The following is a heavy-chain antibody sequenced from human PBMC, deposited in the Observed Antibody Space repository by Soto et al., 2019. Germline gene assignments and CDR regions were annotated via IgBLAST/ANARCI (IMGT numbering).Heavy chain of an antibody. V-gene: IGHV4-59*01. CDR3: ARDLDRWYFDY. D-gene: IGHD2-15*01. Sequence: SETLSLTCTVSGGSISSYYLSWIRQPPGKGLEWIGYTYYSGSTNYNPSLKSRVTISVDTSKNPFSLKLSSVTAADTAVYYCARDLDRWYFDYWGQGTLVTVSS. J-gene: IGHJ4*02. CDR2: TYYSGST. CDR1: GGSISSYY.